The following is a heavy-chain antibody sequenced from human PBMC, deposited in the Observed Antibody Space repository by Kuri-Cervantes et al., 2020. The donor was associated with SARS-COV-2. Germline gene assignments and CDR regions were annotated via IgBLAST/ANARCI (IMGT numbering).Heavy chain of an antibody. CDR2: INSDGSST. D-gene: IGHD3-10*01. V-gene: IGHV3-74*01. J-gene: IGHJ5*01. Sequence: GGSLRLSCAASGFTFSSYWMHWVRQAQGKGLVWVSGINSDGSSTSYADSVKGRFTISRDNAKNTLYLQMNSLRAEDTAVYYCSRGRSRGYLGSWGQGTLVTVSS. CDR3: SRGRSRGYLGS. CDR1: GFTFSSYW.